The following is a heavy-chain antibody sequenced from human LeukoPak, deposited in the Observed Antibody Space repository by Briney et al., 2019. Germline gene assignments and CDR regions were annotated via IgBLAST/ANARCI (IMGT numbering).Heavy chain of an antibody. J-gene: IGHJ3*02. CDR2: IYSGGST. V-gene: IGHV3-53*01. D-gene: IGHD3-22*01. CDR1: RFTFSSNY. CDR3: ARLSSGFLGFDI. Sequence: GGSLRLSCVASRFTFSSNYMSWVRQVPGKGLEWVSVIYSGGSTVYADSVKGRFTISRDNSKNTLFLQMNSLRAADTAVYYCARLSSGFLGFDIWGQGTMVTVSS.